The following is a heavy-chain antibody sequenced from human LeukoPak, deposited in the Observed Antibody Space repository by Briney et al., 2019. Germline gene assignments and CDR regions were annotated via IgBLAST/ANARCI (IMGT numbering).Heavy chain of an antibody. V-gene: IGHV3-48*01. CDR3: ARGHDASGYLSYYYYYLDV. CDR2: ISSNSNTI. D-gene: IGHD3-22*01. Sequence: GGSLRLSCATSGFSFSSHSMNWVRQAPGKGLEWLSYISSNSNTIYDADFLKGRFTISRDNAKNSLYLQMNNLRTEDTAVYYCARGHDASGYLSYYYYYLDVWGKGTTVTVSS. CDR1: GFSFSSHS. J-gene: IGHJ6*03.